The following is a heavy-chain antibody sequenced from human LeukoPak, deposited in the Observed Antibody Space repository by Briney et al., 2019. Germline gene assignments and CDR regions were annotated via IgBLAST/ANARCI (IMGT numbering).Heavy chain of an antibody. CDR2: ISYNSASI. CDR1: GFTFGDYA. CDR3: VKGAYWRNLVYYYYLDF. Sequence: GGSLRLSCAASGFTFGDYAMHWVRQVPGKGLEWVSGISYNSASIDYADSMKGRFNISRDNARNALDLQMTGLRPEDTALYYCVKGAYWRNLVYYYYLDFWGQGSLVTVSS. V-gene: IGHV3-9*01. J-gene: IGHJ4*02. D-gene: IGHD2-21*01.